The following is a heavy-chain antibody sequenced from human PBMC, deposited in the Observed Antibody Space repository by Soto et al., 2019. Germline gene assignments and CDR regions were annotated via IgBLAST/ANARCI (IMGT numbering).Heavy chain of an antibody. CDR1: GGTFSSYA. CDR2: IIPIFGTA. Sequence: RASVKVSCKASGGTFSSYAISWVRQAPGQGLEWMGGIIPIFGTANYAQKFQGRVTITADESTSTAYMELSSLRSEDTAVYYCARVGLQRDFDFDYWGQGTLVTVSS. J-gene: IGHJ4*02. CDR3: ARVGLQRDFDFDY. D-gene: IGHD3-3*01. V-gene: IGHV1-69*13.